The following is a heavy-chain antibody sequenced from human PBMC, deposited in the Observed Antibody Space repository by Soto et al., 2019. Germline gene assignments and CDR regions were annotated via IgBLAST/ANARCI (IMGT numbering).Heavy chain of an antibody. D-gene: IGHD2-2*02. Sequence: GGSLRLSCAVSGFTFDDYAMNWVRQAPGKGLEWVSRISWNSGTIVYADSVKGRFTISRDNSKNTLYLQMNSLRAEDTAVYYCAKDQERQYQLLYPYYYYYGMDVWGQGTTVTVSS. J-gene: IGHJ6*02. CDR2: ISWNSGTI. V-gene: IGHV3-9*01. CDR1: GFTFDDYA. CDR3: AKDQERQYQLLYPYYYYYGMDV.